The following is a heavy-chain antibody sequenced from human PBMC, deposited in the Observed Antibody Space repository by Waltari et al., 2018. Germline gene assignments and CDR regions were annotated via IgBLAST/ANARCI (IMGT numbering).Heavy chain of an antibody. D-gene: IGHD5-12*01. CDR2: VSDIGGT. CDR1: TYFFSGYP. CDR3: ARAFDSGYDSYYFDS. Sequence: QVQLQQWGAGLSKPSATLSLTCGVSTYFFSGYPWLWIRQPPGKGLAWIGEVSDIGGTTYNPSLKSRVTISVDASEKKFSLKLSSVTAADTAVYYCARAFDSGYDSYYFDSWGQGTLVTVSS. J-gene: IGHJ4*02. V-gene: IGHV4-34*01.